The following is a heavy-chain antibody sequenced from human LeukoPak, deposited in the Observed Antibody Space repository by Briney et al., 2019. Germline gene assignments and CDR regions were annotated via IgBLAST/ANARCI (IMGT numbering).Heavy chain of an antibody. CDR1: GYTFTGYY. Sequence: GASLKASCKASGYTFTGYYMHCVRQAPGQGLEWMGWINPNSGGPNYAKKFQGRGTRTRDTSISTAYMELSRLRSDDTAVYYCARVRTAGYYDILTGYRVFDYWGQGTLVTVSS. J-gene: IGHJ4*02. V-gene: IGHV1-2*02. D-gene: IGHD3-9*01. CDR2: INPNSGGP. CDR3: ARVRTAGYYDILTGYRVFDY.